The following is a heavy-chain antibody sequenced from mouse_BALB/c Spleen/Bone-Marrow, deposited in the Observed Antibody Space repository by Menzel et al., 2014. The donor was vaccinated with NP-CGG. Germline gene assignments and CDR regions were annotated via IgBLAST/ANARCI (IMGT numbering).Heavy chain of an antibody. V-gene: IGHV7-1*02. CDR2: SRNKAKHYTT. Sequence: EVKLVESGGGLVQPGDSLRLSCAPSGFTFSDLYMEWVRQPPGKRLEWIAASRNKAKHYTTEYSASVKGRFIVSRDTSQSILYLQMSALRAEDTAIYYCARDVGYGNYFVYWGQGTLVTVSA. CDR1: GFTFSDLY. J-gene: IGHJ3*01. CDR3: ARDVGYGNYFVY. D-gene: IGHD2-10*02.